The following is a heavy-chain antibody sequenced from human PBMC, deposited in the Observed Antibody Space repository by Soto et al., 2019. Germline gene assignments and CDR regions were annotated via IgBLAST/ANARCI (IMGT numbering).Heavy chain of an antibody. J-gene: IGHJ6*02. CDR3: AKAMATITGYYYYGMDV. CDR2: ISGSGGST. CDR1: GFTFSSYA. V-gene: IGHV3-23*01. D-gene: IGHD5-12*01. Sequence: EVQLLESAGGLVQPGGSLRLSCAASGFTFSSYAMSWVRQAPGKGLEWVSAISGSGGSTYYADSVKGRFTISRDNSKNTLYLQMNSLRAEDTAVYYCAKAMATITGYYYYGMDVWGQGTTVTVSS.